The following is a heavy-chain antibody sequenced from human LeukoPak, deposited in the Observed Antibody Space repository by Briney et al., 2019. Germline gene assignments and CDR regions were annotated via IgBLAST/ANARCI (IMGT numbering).Heavy chain of an antibody. J-gene: IGHJ4*02. CDR2: FDPGDGET. CDR1: GYTLTELS. CDR3: AIRRVEMATISFDY. V-gene: IGHV1-24*01. D-gene: IGHD5-24*01. Sequence: ASVKVSCKVSGYTLTELSMHWVRQAPGKGLEWMGGFDPGDGETIYAQKFQGRVTMTEDTSTDTAYMELSSLRSEDTAVYYCAIRRVEMATISFDYWGQGTLVTVSS.